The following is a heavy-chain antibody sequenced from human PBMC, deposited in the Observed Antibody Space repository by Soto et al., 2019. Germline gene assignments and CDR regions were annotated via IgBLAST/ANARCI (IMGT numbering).Heavy chain of an antibody. CDR1: GFTFSGDA. D-gene: IGHD1-26*01. CDR2: ISYDGSNY. V-gene: IGHV3-30*18. Sequence: QVHLVESGGGAVQPGRSLRLSCAASGFTFSGDAMHWVRQAPGKGLESVAVISYDGSNYHYADSVKGRFTISRDNYKNTLYLQMNSLRTEDTAVYYCAKAQGVGGTLGLFDYWGQGTLVTVSS. CDR3: AKAQGVGGTLGLFDY. J-gene: IGHJ4*02.